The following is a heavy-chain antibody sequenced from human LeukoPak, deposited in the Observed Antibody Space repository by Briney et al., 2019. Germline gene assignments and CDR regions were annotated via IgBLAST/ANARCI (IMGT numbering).Heavy chain of an antibody. CDR3: ARVVQGAATDFDY. D-gene: IGHD2-15*01. J-gene: IGHJ4*02. V-gene: IGHV4-61*01. Sequence: SQTLSLTCAISGDSVSSNSAAWNWIRQPPGKGLEWIGYIYYSGSTNYNPSLKSRVTISVDTSKNQFSLKLSSVTAADTAVYYCARVVQGAATDFDYWGQGTLVTVSS. CDR2: IYYSGST. CDR1: GDSVSSNSAA.